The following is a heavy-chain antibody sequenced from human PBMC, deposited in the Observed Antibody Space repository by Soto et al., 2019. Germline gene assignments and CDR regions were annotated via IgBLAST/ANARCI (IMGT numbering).Heavy chain of an antibody. CDR1: GFTFSSYG. J-gene: IGHJ4*02. V-gene: IGHV3-33*01. CDR2: IWYDGSNK. CDR3: ARGGGRYYEAFDY. Sequence: QVQLVESGGGVVQPGRSLRLSCAASGFTFSSYGMHWVRQAPGKGLEWVAVIWYDGSNKYYADSVKGRFTISRDNSKNTLYLQMNSLRAEDTAMYYCARGGGRYYEAFDYWGQGTLVTVSS. D-gene: IGHD1-26*01.